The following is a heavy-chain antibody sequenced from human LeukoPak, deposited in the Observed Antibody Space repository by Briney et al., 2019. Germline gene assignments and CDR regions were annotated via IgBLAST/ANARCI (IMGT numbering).Heavy chain of an antibody. J-gene: IGHJ4*02. CDR2: IYYSGSP. CDR1: GLTFSSYW. V-gene: IGHV4-59*01. Sequence: GSLRLSCAATGLTFSSYWMSWIRQPPGNGLEWIGYIYYSGSPNYNPSLKSRVTISVDTSKNQFSLKLSSVTAADTAVYYCARGGLRFLEWSPFDYWGQGTLVTVSS. CDR3: ARGGLRFLEWSPFDY. D-gene: IGHD3-3*01.